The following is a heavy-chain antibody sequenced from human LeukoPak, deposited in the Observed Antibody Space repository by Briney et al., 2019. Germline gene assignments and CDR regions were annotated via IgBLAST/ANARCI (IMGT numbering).Heavy chain of an antibody. CDR1: GGSISSGGYY. CDR3: AREGVTKYYFDS. V-gene: IGHV4-31*03. Sequence: SETLSLTCTVSGGSISSGGYYWSWIRQHPGKGLEWIGYIYYSGSTYYNPSLKSRVTISVDTSKNQFSLKLSSVTAADTAVYYCAREGVTKYYFDSWGPGTLVTVSS. J-gene: IGHJ4*02. CDR2: IYYSGST. D-gene: IGHD4-11*01.